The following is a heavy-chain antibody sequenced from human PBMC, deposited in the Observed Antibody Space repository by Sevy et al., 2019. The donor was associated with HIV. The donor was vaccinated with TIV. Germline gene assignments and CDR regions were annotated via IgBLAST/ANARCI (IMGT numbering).Heavy chain of an antibody. CDR3: AKGYYYGSGSYYDY. V-gene: IGHV3-30*18. J-gene: IGHJ4*02. D-gene: IGHD3-10*01. CDR1: GFTFSSYG. Sequence: GGSLRLSCAASGFTFSSYGMHWVRQAPGKGLEWVAVISYDGSNKYYADSVKGRFTISRDNSKNTLYLQRNSLRAEDTAVYYCAKGYYYGSGSYYDYWGQGTLVTVSS. CDR2: ISYDGSNK.